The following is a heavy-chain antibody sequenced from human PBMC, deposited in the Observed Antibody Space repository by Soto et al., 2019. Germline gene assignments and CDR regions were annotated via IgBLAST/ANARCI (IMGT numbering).Heavy chain of an antibody. V-gene: IGHV1-3*01. CDR1: GYTFTSYA. Sequence: ASVKVSCKASGYTFTSYAMHWVRQAPGQRLEWMGWINAGNGNTKYSQKFQGRVTITRDTSASTAYMELSSLRSEETAVYYCARAFYDILTGSHGGFDPWGQGTLVTVSS. CDR3: ARAFYDILTGSHGGFDP. CDR2: INAGNGNT. J-gene: IGHJ5*02. D-gene: IGHD3-9*01.